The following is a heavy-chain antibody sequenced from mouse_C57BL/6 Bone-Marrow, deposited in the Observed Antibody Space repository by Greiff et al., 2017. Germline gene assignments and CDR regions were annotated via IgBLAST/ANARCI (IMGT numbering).Heavy chain of an antibody. J-gene: IGHJ2*01. V-gene: IGHV1-55*01. D-gene: IGHD1-2*01. CDR2: IYPGSGST. Sequence: QVQLQQPGAELVKPGASVKMSCKASGYTFTSYWITWVKQRPGQGLEWIGDIYPGSGSTNYNEKFKSKATLTVDTSSSTAYRQLSSLTSEDSAVYYCARDYYGPGYYFDYWGQGTTLTVSS. CDR1: GYTFTSYW. CDR3: ARDYYGPGYYFDY.